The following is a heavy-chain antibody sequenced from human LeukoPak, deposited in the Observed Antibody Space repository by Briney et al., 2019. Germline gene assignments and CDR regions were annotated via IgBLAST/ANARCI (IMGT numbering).Heavy chain of an antibody. D-gene: IGHD6-13*01. J-gene: IGHJ3*02. CDR3: ASSRSIAAANDAFDI. Sequence: ASVKVSCKASGYTFTSYAMHWVRQAPGQRLEWMGGIIPIFGTANYAQKFQGRVTITADESTSTAYMELSSLRSEDTAVYYCASSRSIAAANDAFDIWGQGTMVTVSS. CDR1: GYTFTSYA. CDR2: IIPIFGTA. V-gene: IGHV1-69*13.